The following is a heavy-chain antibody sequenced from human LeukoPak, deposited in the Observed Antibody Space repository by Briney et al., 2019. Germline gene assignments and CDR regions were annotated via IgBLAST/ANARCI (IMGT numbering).Heavy chain of an antibody. CDR1: GGSISSSSYY. CDR2: IYYSGST. J-gene: IGHJ6*03. CDR3: ARLEGSSYYYYMDV. V-gene: IGHV4-39*01. Sequence: SETLSLTCTVSGGSISSSSYYWGWIRQPPGKGLEWIGSIYYSGSTYYNPSLKSRVTISVDTSKNQFSLKLSSVTAADTAVYYCARLEGSSYYYYMDVWGKGTTVTVSS. D-gene: IGHD6-6*01.